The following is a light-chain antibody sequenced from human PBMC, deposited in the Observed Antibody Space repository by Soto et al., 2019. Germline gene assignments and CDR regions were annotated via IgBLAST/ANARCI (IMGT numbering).Light chain of an antibody. CDR1: QSVSSSY. Sequence: EVVLTRSPGTLSLSPGERATLSCRASQSVSSSYLAWYQQKAAQAPRLLIYGASSRATGIPDRFSGSGSGTDFTLTISRLEPEDFEVYYCQQYGSSPLTFGGGTTVDLK. CDR3: QQYGSSPLT. V-gene: IGKV3-20*01. CDR2: GAS. J-gene: IGKJ4*01.